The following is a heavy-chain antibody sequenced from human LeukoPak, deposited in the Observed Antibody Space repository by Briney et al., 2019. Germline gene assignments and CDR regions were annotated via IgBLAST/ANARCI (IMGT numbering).Heavy chain of an antibody. J-gene: IGHJ4*02. CDR3: ARVGSSGWYVHPTLDY. Sequence: VASVKVSCKASGYTFSDYYIHWVRQAPGQGREWMAWINPSNGDTNYAQKFQGRVTMTRDTSISTAYMELTRLISDDTAVYYCARVGSSGWYVHPTLDYWGQGTLVTVSS. CDR1: GYTFSDYY. D-gene: IGHD6-19*01. V-gene: IGHV1-2*02. CDR2: INPSNGDT.